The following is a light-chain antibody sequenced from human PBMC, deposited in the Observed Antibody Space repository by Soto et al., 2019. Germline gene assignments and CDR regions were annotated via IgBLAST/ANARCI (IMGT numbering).Light chain of an antibody. CDR2: EDN. J-gene: IGLJ3*02. CDR1: SGSIASNY. V-gene: IGLV6-57*03. Sequence: NFMLTQPHSVSESPGKTVTISCTRSSGSIASNYVQWYQQRPGSAPTTVIYEDNQRPSGVADRFSGSIDSSSNSASLTISGLKTEDEADYYCQSYDNNNRVFGGGTKLTVL. CDR3: QSYDNNNRV.